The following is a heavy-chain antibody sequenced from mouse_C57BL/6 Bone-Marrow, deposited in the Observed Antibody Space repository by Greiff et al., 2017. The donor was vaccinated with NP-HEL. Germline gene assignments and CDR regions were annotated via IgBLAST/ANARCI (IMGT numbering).Heavy chain of an antibody. J-gene: IGHJ2*01. CDR3: ARLLRYHSYFDY. D-gene: IGHD1-1*01. V-gene: IGHV3-5*01. CDR2: IYYSGTI. CDR1: GISITTGNYR. Sequence: VQLKESGPGLVKPSQTVFHTCTVTGISITTGNYRWSWIRQFPGNKLEWIGYIYYSGTITYNPSLTSRTTITRDTPKNQFFLEMNSLTAEDTATYYCARLLRYHSYFDYWGQGTTLTVSS.